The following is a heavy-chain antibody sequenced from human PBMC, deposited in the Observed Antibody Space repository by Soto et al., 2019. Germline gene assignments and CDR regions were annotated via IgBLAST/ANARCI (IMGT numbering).Heavy chain of an antibody. Sequence: SETLSLTCTVSGGSISSGGYYWSWIRQHPGKGLEWIGYIYYSGSTYYNPSLKSRVTISVDTSKNQFSLKLSSVTAADTAVYYCAREQGYCSSTSCKIYGMDVWGQGTTVTVSS. D-gene: IGHD2-2*01. CDR3: AREQGYCSSTSCKIYGMDV. CDR1: GGSISSGGYY. V-gene: IGHV4-31*03. J-gene: IGHJ6*02. CDR2: IYYSGST.